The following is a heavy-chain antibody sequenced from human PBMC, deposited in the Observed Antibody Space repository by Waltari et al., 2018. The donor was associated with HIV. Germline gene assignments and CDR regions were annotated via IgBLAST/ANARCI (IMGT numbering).Heavy chain of an antibody. V-gene: IGHV3-23*01. CDR3: AKEGIIVITDAFDI. Sequence: EVQLLESGGGLVQPGGSLRRQCAASRFTFGHYAVSWVRQAAGEGLEWVSSISGSGGRTYYADSVKGRFTVSRDNSKDTLFLQMNSLRAEDTALYYCAKEGIIVITDAFDIWGQGTMVIVSS. J-gene: IGHJ3*02. CDR2: ISGSGGRT. D-gene: IGHD3-22*01. CDR1: RFTFGHYA.